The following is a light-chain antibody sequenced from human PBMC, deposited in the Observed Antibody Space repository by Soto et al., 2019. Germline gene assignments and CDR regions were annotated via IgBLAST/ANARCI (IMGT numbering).Light chain of an antibody. Sequence: EIVMTQSPATLSVSPGEGATLSCRASQSVTNNLDWYQQKPGQSPRLLIYSASTRATGIPARFSGSGSGTEFTLTISSLQSEDFAVYYCQQYNSWPKTFGPGTKVDIK. V-gene: IGKV3-15*01. J-gene: IGKJ3*01. CDR1: QSVTNN. CDR2: SAS. CDR3: QQYNSWPKT.